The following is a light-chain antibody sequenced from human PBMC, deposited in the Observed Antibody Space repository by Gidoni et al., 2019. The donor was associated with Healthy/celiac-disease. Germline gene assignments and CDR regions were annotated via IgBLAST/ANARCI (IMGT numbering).Light chain of an antibody. CDR1: SSDVGGYNY. Sequence: QSALTQPASVSGSPGQSITISCTGTSSDVGGYNYVSWYQPHPGKAPKLMMFEVSNRPSGVSIRFSGSKSGNTASLTISGLQAEDEADYYCSSYTSSSTRVFGTGTKVTVL. CDR2: EVS. CDR3: SSYTSSSTRV. V-gene: IGLV2-14*01. J-gene: IGLJ1*01.